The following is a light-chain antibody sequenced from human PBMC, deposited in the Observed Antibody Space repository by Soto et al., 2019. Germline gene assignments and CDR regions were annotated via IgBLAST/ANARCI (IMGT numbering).Light chain of an antibody. J-gene: IGLJ1*01. CDR1: SSDVGGYNY. CDR3: SSYTSSSTQV. CDR2: EVS. V-gene: IGLV2-14*01. Sequence: QSVLTQPASVSGSPGQSITISCTGTSSDVGGYNYVSWYQQHPGKAPKLMIFEVSNRPSGVSNRFSGSKSGNTASLTISGRQAEDEADYYCSSYTSSSTQVFGPGTKVTVL.